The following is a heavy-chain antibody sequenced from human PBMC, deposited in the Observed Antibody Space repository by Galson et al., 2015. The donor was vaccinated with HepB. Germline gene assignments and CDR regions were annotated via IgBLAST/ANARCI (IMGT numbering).Heavy chain of an antibody. CDR2: VYYSGNT. J-gene: IGHJ6*02. Sequence: ETLSLTCTVSGGSISGYYWSWIRQPPGKGLEWIGYVYYSGNTNYNPSLQSRVSLSVDTSQNQFSLKLSSVTAADTAVYYCARLYRQYFYGLDVWGQGTTVIVSS. V-gene: IGHV4-59*08. CDR3: ARLYRQYFYGLDV. CDR1: GGSISGYY. D-gene: IGHD2/OR15-2a*01.